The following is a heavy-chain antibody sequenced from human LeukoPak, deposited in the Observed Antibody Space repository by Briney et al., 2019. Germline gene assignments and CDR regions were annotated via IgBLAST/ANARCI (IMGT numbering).Heavy chain of an antibody. V-gene: IGHV4/OR15-8*01. CDR2: IFHRGIP. Sequence: SETLSLTCDVSDASISNNWWSWVRQSPGKGLEWIGEIFHRGIPNYNPSLKSRVTMSIDTSKNQLSLNVNSVTAADTAVYYCARVMGASWFFYLDVWGKGTTVTVSS. D-gene: IGHD3-16*02. J-gene: IGHJ6*04. CDR1: DASISNNW. CDR3: ARVMGASWFFYLDV.